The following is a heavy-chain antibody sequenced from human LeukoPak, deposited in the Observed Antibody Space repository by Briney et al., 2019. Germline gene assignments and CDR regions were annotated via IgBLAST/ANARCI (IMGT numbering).Heavy chain of an antibody. CDR2: IRYNGSNK. CDR3: AKDQRIWSGYSEVDY. D-gene: IGHD3-3*01. V-gene: IGHV3-30*02. CDR1: GFTFSSYG. J-gene: IGHJ4*02. Sequence: GGSLRLSCAASGFTFSSYGMHWVRQAPGKGLEWVAFIRYNGSNKYYANSVKGRCTISRDKSKNTLYLQMNSLSAEDTAVYYCAKDQRIWSGYSEVDYWGQGTLVTVSS.